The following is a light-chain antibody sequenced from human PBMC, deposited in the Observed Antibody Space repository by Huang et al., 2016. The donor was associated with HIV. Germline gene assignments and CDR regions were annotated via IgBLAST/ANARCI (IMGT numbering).Light chain of an antibody. Sequence: EIIMTQSPATLSVSPGERATLSCRASQIINTKSAWYQQKPGQAPRLLSFGASNRATGIPARFSGSGSGTEFTLTISSLQSEDFAVYYCQQYDSTPTTFGPGTKVDIK. V-gene: IGKV3-15*01. CDR3: QQYDSTPTT. CDR2: GAS. CDR1: QIINTK. J-gene: IGKJ3*01.